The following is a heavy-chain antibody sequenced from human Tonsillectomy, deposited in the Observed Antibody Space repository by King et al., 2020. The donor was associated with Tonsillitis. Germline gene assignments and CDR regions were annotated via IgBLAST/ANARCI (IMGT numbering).Heavy chain of an antibody. CDR1: GFLFSNSG. V-gene: IGHV3-30*04. J-gene: IGHJ1*01. Sequence: VQLVESGGGVVQPGRSLRLSCAASGFLFSNSGVHWVRQAPGKGLEWVAGISYDGSYDYYADSVKGRFTISRDNSNNTLYLQLSSLRPEDTAVYYCAKDFLTVIRVAGRFQHWGQGTLVTVSS. CDR2: ISYDGSYD. CDR3: AKDFLTVIRVAGRFQH. D-gene: IGHD2-15*01.